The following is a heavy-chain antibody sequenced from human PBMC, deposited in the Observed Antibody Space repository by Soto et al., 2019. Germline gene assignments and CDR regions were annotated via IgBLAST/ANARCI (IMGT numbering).Heavy chain of an antibody. CDR1: GFTFSSYG. V-gene: IGHV3-30*18. CDR3: AKVVVVAATRYYYGMDV. D-gene: IGHD2-15*01. CDR2: ISYDGSNK. J-gene: IGHJ6*02. Sequence: QVQLVESGGGVVQPGRSLRLSCAASGFTFSSYGMHWVRQAPGKGLEWVAVISYDGSNKYYADSVQGPFTICRDNSKNTLYLQMNSLRAEDTAVYYCAKVVVVAATRYYYGMDVWGQGTTVTVSS.